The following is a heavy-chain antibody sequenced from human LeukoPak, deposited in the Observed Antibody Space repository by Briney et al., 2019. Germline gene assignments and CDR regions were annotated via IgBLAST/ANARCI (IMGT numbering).Heavy chain of an antibody. Sequence: SETLSLTCTVSGGSISSYYWSWIRQPPGKGLEWIGYIYYSGSTDYNPSLKSRVTISVDTSKNQFSLKLSSVTAADTAVYYCARDDPNIAVAGTGFDYWGQGTLVTVSS. CDR3: ARDDPNIAVAGTGFDY. D-gene: IGHD6-19*01. CDR2: IYYSGST. J-gene: IGHJ4*02. CDR1: GGSISSYY. V-gene: IGHV4-59*01.